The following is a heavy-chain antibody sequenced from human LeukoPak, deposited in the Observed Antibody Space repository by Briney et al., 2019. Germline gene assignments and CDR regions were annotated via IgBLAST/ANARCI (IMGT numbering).Heavy chain of an antibody. CDR2: IYYSGST. CDR1: GGSISSGGYY. V-gene: IGHV4-31*03. D-gene: IGHD3-10*01. Sequence: SQTLSLTCTVSGGSISSGGYYWSWIRQHPGKGLEWIGYIYYSGSTYYNPSLKSRVTISVDTSKNQSSLKLSSVTAADTAVYYCARSGGVPFDYWGQGTLVTVSS. J-gene: IGHJ4*02. CDR3: ARSGGVPFDY.